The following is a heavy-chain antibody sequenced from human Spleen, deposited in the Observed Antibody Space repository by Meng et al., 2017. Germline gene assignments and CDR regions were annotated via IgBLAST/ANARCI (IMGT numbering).Heavy chain of an antibody. D-gene: IGHD2-21*01. Sequence: GESLKISCAVSGFTFSTSAMSWVRQAPGKGLEWVSFIDISGETTRYADSVKGRFTVSRDNSKSTLYLQMNSLRAEDTAVYYCAKEIRHNDYWGQGTLVTVSS. V-gene: IGHV3-23*01. J-gene: IGHJ4*02. CDR3: AKEIRHNDY. CDR2: IDISGETT. CDR1: GFTFSTSA.